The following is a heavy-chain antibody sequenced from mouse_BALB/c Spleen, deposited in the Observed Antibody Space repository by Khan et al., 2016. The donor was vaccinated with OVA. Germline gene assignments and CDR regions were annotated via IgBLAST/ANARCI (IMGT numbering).Heavy chain of an antibody. CDR3: ARAYYGNYREARDY. V-gene: IGHV2-6-7*01. D-gene: IGHD2-10*01. J-gene: IGHJ4*01. CDR2: IWGDGST. CDR1: GFSLTGYG. Sequence: VQLQESGPGLVAPSQSLSITCTVSGFSLTGYGVNWVRQPPGKGLEWLGMIWGDGSTDYNSALKSRLSISKDNSKSQVFLKMNSLQTDDTAMYYCARAYYGNYREARDYWGQGTSVTVSS.